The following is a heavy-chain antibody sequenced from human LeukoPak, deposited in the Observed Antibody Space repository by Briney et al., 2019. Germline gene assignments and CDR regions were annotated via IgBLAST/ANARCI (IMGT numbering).Heavy chain of an antibody. CDR3: ARDRLGEFYYGSGSYYSAGSYWFDP. J-gene: IGHJ5*02. CDR2: IYTSGST. V-gene: IGHV4-4*07. D-gene: IGHD3-10*01. Sequence: PSETLSLTCTVSGGSISSYYWSWIRQPAGKGLEWIGRIYTSGSTNYNPSLKRRLAMSVDTSKHQFSLKLSSVTAADTAVYYCARDRLGEFYYGSGSYYSAGSYWFDPWGQGTLVTVSS. CDR1: GGSISSYY.